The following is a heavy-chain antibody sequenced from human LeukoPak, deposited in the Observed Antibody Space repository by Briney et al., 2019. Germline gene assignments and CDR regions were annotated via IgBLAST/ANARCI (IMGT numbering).Heavy chain of an antibody. CDR2: IYPGDSDT. V-gene: IGHV5-51*01. CDR3: ARLFTLVGRHGLDV. CDR1: GYSFTDHW. D-gene: IGHD1-26*01. J-gene: IGHJ6*02. Sequence: PGESLNISCKSFGYSFTDHWVAWVRQMPGKGPEWMGIIYPGDSDTRYSPSFQGQVTISADRSAATAFLHVNSLKASDTAIYYCARLFTLVGRHGLDVWDQGTTVTVSS.